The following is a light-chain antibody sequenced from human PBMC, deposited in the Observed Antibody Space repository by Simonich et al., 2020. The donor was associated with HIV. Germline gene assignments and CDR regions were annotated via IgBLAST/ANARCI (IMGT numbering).Light chain of an antibody. Sequence: EIVMMQSPATLSVSPGERATLSCRASQSVSSNLACYQQKPGQAPRLLLYGASTRATGIPARFSGSGSGTEFTLTITSMQAEDFAVYYCQQYNNWPLFFGQGTKVEIK. V-gene: IGKV3-15*01. CDR2: GAS. CDR1: QSVSSN. J-gene: IGKJ2*01. CDR3: QQYNNWPLF.